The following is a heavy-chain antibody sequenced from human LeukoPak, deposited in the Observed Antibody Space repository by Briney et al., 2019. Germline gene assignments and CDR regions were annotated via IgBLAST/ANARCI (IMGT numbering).Heavy chain of an antibody. CDR3: ARRLIGLDT. CDR1: GGSISSSSHY. CDR2: IHYSGTT. V-gene: IGHV4-39*01. D-gene: IGHD3-16*01. J-gene: IGHJ5*02. Sequence: SETLSLTCTVSGGSISSSSHYWGWIRQPPGKGLEWIGDIHYSGTTYYNPSLKSRVTISVDTSKNQFSLKLTSVTAADTAVYYCARRLIGLDTWGQGTLVTVSS.